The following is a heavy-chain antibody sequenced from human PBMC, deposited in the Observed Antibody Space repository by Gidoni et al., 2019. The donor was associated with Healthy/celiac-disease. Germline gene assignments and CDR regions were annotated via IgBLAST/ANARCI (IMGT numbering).Heavy chain of an antibody. J-gene: IGHJ5*02. D-gene: IGHD6-6*01. Sequence: VQLVQSGAEVKKHGSSGKVSCKASGGTCSSYAISWVRQAPGPGLEWMGGIIPIFGTANYAPQFQGRFTITADESTSTAYMELSSLRSEDTAVYYCAGEAYSRSSEDWFDPWGQGTLVTVSS. CDR2: IIPIFGTA. V-gene: IGHV1-69*01. CDR3: AGEAYSRSSEDWFDP. CDR1: GGTCSSYA.